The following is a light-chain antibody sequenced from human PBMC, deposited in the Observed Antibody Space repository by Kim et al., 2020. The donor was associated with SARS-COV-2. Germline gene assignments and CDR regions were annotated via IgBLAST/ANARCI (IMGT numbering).Light chain of an antibody. CDR2: GAS. Sequence: DIQMTQSPSSLSASVGDRVTITCRARQGISNYLAWYQQKPGKGPELLIYGASTLQSGVPSRFSGSGSGTDFTLTISSLQPEDVATYYCQKYNSAPWTFGQGTKVDIK. V-gene: IGKV1-27*01. CDR1: QGISNY. J-gene: IGKJ1*01. CDR3: QKYNSAPWT.